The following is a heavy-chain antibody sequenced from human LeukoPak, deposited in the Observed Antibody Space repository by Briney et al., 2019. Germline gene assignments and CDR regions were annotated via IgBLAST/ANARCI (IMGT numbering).Heavy chain of an antibody. J-gene: IGHJ4*02. CDR3: ARDLPYYYASGNRDLLPVVDY. V-gene: IGHV3-7*01. D-gene: IGHD3-10*01. CDR1: GFTFSSYA. CDR2: IKQDGGEK. Sequence: QPGGSLRLSCAASGFTFSSYAMSWVRQAPGKGLEWVANIKQDGGEKYYVDSVKGRFTISRDNAKKSLYLQMNSLRAEDTAVYYCARDLPYYYASGNRDLLPVVDYWGQGTLVTVSS.